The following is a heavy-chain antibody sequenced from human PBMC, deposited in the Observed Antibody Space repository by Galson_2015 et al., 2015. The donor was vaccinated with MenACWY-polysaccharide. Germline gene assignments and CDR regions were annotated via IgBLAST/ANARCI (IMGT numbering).Heavy chain of an antibody. CDR1: GFAFYRYG. V-gene: IGHV3-30*03. D-gene: IGHD2-21*02. CDR3: ARDYITYCGGDCPFGY. Sequence: SLRLSCAASGFAFYRYGLHWVRQAPGKGLEWVALISSDGDNKSHADSMRGRFTISRDNARNTLYLKMNSLTPDDTAVYFCARDYITYCGGDCPFGYWGQGTLVIVSS. CDR2: ISSDGDNK. J-gene: IGHJ4*02.